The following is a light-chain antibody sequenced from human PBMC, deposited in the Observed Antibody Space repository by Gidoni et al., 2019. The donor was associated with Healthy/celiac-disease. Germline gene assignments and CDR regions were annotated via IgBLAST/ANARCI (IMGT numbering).Light chain of an antibody. V-gene: IGKV3-20*01. CDR1: QSVSSSY. J-gene: IGKJ1*01. CDR2: GAS. CDR3: QQYGSSTWGWT. Sequence: EIVLTQSPGTLSLSPGERATLSCRASQSVSSSYLAWYQQKPGQAPRLLIYGASSRATGIPDRFSGSGSGTDFTLTISRLEPEDFAVYYCQQYGSSTWGWTFGQGTKVEIK.